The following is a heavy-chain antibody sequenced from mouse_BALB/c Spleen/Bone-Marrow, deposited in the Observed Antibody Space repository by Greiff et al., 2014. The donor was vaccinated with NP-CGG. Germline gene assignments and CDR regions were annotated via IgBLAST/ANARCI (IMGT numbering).Heavy chain of an antibody. Sequence: DVKLVESGGGLVKPGGSLKLSCAASGFAFSSYDMSWVRQTPEKRLEWVAYISHGGGTTYYSDTVKGRFTISRDNAKNTLYLQMSSLRSEDAAIYDCTRHGGYYPYYYAMDYWGQGTSVTVSS. D-gene: IGHD2-3*01. V-gene: IGHV5-12-1*01. CDR1: GFAFSSYD. J-gene: IGHJ4*01. CDR3: TRHGGYYPYYYAMDY. CDR2: ISHGGGTT.